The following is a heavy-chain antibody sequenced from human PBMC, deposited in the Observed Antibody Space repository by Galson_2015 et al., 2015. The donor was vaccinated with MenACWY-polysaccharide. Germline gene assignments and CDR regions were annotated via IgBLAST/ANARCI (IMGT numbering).Heavy chain of an antibody. V-gene: IGHV3-74*01. D-gene: IGHD3-16*01. CDR2: INSDGTSK. Sequence: SLRLSCPASGFTFSSDWMHWVRQAPGKGLVWISRINSDGTSKTYADSVKGRFTISRDNAKNTLYLQMNSLRAEDTAVYYCARDPLWDRTVGFDYWGQGTLVTVSS. J-gene: IGHJ4*02. CDR3: ARDPLWDRTVGFDY. CDR1: GFTFSSDW.